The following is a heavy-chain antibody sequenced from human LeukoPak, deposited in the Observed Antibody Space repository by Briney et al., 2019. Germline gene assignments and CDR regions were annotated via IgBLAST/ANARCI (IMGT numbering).Heavy chain of an antibody. J-gene: IGHJ3*02. Sequence: ASVKVSCKASGYTFTGYYMHWVRQAPGQGLEWMGWINTNTGNPTYAQGFTGRFVFSLDTSVSTAYLQISSLKAEDTAVYYCARVGIVLLGYAFDIWGQGTMVTVSS. CDR3: ARVGIVLLGYAFDI. CDR1: GYTFTGYY. CDR2: INTNTGNP. D-gene: IGHD2-8*01. V-gene: IGHV7-4-1*02.